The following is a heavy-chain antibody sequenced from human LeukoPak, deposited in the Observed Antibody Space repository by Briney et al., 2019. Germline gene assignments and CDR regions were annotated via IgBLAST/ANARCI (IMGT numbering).Heavy chain of an antibody. J-gene: IGHJ6*03. CDR2: IYYSGST. D-gene: IGHD3-10*01. CDR1: GDSISSYY. Sequence: PSETLSLTCTVSGDSISSYYWSWIRQPPGKGLEWIGYIYYSGSTNYNPSLKSRVTISVDTSKNQFSLKLSSVTAADTAVYYCAVWFGEDPHWYYYYMDVWGKGTTVTVSS. V-gene: IGHV4-59*01. CDR3: AVWFGEDPHWYYYYMDV.